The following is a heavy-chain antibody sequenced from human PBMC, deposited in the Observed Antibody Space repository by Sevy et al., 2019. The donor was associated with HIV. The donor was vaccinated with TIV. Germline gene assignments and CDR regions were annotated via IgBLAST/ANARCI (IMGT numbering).Heavy chain of an antibody. CDR1: EFIFSSYS. CDR3: ARVQDYYDSSGPVT. J-gene: IGHJ5*02. D-gene: IGHD3-22*01. V-gene: IGHV3-21*01. CDR2: ISSTSSYI. Sequence: GGSLRLSCAASEFIFSSYSRNWVRQAPGKGLEWVSSISSTSSYIYYADSVKGRFTTSRDNAKNSLYLQMNSLRVEDTAVYYCARVQDYYDSSGPVTWGQGTLVTVSS.